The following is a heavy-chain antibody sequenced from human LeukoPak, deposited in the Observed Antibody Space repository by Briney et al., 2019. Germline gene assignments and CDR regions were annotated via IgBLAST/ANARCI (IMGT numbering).Heavy chain of an antibody. D-gene: IGHD2-15*01. CDR1: GGSFSGYY. CDR3: ARQYCSGGSCYYFDY. CDR2: INHSGST. V-gene: IGHV4-34*01. Sequence: KPSETLSLTCAVYGGSFSGYYWSWIRQPPGKGLEWIGEINHSGSTNYNPSLKSRVTISVDTSKNQFSLKLNSVTAADTAVYYCARQYCSGGSCYYFDYWGQGTLVTVSS. J-gene: IGHJ4*02.